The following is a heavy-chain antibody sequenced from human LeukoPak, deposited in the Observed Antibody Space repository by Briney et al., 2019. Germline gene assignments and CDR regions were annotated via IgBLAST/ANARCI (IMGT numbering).Heavy chain of an antibody. CDR3: ARDMGYNYGSYFDY. J-gene: IGHJ4*02. Sequence: GGSLRLSCAASGFTFSSYVMSWVRQAPGKGLEWVSAISGGGGNTYYADSVKGRFTISRDNSKNTLSLQMNSLRAEDTAVYYCARDMGYNYGSYFDYWGQGTLVTVSS. V-gene: IGHV3-23*01. D-gene: IGHD5-18*01. CDR1: GFTFSSYV. CDR2: ISGGGGNT.